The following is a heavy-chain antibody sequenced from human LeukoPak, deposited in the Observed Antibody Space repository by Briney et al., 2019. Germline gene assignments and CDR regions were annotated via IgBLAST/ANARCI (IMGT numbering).Heavy chain of an antibody. Sequence: SVKVSCKASGGTVSSYAISWVRQAPGQGLEWMGGIIPIFGTANYAQKFQGRVTITTDESTSTAYMELSSLRSEDTAVYYCARGVYNRGYCSSTSCSEPLMDVWGKGTTVTVSS. CDR3: ARGVYNRGYCSSTSCSEPLMDV. D-gene: IGHD2-2*01. CDR1: GGTVSSYA. V-gene: IGHV1-69*05. J-gene: IGHJ6*03. CDR2: IIPIFGTA.